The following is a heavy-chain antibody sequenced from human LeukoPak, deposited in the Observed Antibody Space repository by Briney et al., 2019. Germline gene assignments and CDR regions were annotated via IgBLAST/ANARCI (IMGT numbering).Heavy chain of an antibody. CDR1: GFTFSSYA. CDR2: ISSTSTTI. V-gene: IGHV3-48*04. D-gene: IGHD6-19*01. J-gene: IGHJ4*02. CDR3: ASGYSSGPVY. Sequence: GGSLRLSCAASGFTFSSYAMSWVRQAPGKGLEWVSYISSTSTTIYYADSVKGRFTIPRDNAKNSLYLQMNSLRAEDTAVYYCASGYSSGPVYWGQGNLVTVSS.